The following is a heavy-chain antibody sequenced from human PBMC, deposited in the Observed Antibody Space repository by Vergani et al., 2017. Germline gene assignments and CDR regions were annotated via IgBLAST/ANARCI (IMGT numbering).Heavy chain of an antibody. CDR3: ARDERFIGQIDY. CDR1: GGSISSSSYY. V-gene: IGHV4-39*02. Sequence: QLQLQESGPGLVKPSETLSLTCTVSGGSISSSSYYWGWIRQPPGKGLEWIGSIYYSGSTYYNPSLKSRVTISVDTSKNQFSLKLSSVTAADTAVYYCARDERFIGQIDYWGQGTLVTVSA. J-gene: IGHJ4*02. CDR2: IYYSGST. D-gene: IGHD3-16*02.